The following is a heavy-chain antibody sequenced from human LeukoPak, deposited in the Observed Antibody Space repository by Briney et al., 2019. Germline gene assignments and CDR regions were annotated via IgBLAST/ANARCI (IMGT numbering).Heavy chain of an antibody. J-gene: IGHJ4*02. D-gene: IGHD2-2*01. Sequence: PSETLSLTCSVSDYSISSGYYWGWIRQPPGKGLEWIGSIYHSGSTYYTPSLKSRVTVSVDMSKNQFSLKLSSVTAADTAVYYCARQSYSSTYYFDYWGRGTLVTVSS. V-gene: IGHV4-38-2*02. CDR3: ARQSYSSTYYFDY. CDR2: IYHSGST. CDR1: DYSISSGYY.